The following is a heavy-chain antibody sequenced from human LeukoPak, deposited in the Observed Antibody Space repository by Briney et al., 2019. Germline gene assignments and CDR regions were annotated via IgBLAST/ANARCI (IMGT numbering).Heavy chain of an antibody. J-gene: IGHJ5*02. D-gene: IGHD2-2*03. CDR2: IYYSGST. Sequence: SETLSLTCTVSGGSISSNNYYWGWIRQPPGKGLEWIGSIYYSGSTYYNPSLKSRVTISVDTSKNQFSLKLSSVTAADTAVCYCARRGYCGSTSCYPFDPWGQGTLVTVSS. CDR3: ARRGYCGSTSCYPFDP. CDR1: GGSISSNNYY. V-gene: IGHV4-39*01.